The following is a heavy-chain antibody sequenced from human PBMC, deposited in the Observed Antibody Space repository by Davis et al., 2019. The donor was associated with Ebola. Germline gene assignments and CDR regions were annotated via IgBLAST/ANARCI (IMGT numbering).Heavy chain of an antibody. CDR2: IWYDGSNK. CDR3: ARAPVEYYFDY. CDR1: GFTFSSYG. J-gene: IGHJ4*02. Sequence: PGGSLRLSCAASGFTFSSYGMHWVRQAPGKGLEWVAVIWYDGSNKYYADSVKGRFTISRDNSKNTLYLQMNSLRAEDTAVYYCARAPVEYYFDYWGQGTLVTVSS. D-gene: IGHD1-14*01. V-gene: IGHV3-33*01.